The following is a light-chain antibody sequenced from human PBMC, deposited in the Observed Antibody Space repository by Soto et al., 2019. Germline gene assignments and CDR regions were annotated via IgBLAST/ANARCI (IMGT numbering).Light chain of an antibody. J-gene: IGKJ4*01. CDR1: QSVDSY. Sequence: EIVLTQSPATLSLSPGDRATLSCRASQSVDSYLAWYQQKPGQAPMLLIFDAFNRATGIPARCSGSGSATDITLNITSLKPEEFEIYYWQQRDNGLTFGGGTKVEMK. V-gene: IGKV3-11*01. CDR2: DAF. CDR3: QQRDNGLT.